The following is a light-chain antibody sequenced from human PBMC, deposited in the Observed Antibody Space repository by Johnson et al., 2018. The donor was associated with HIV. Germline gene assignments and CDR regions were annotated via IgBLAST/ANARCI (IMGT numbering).Light chain of an antibody. Sequence: QAVLTQPPSVSAAPGQKVTISCSGSSSNIGNNFVSWYQQLPGRAPKLLIYDNNKRPSGIPDRFSGSKSGTSATLGITGLQTGDAADYYCGTWDSSLRVGVVGTGTKVTVL. CDR1: SSNIGNNF. V-gene: IGLV1-51*01. J-gene: IGLJ1*01. CDR3: GTWDSSLRVGV. CDR2: DNN.